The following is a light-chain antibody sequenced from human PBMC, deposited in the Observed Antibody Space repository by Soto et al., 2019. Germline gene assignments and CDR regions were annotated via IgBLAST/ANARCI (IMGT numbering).Light chain of an antibody. J-gene: IGLJ2*01. CDR1: SSNIGSNY. V-gene: IGLV1-47*02. Sequence: QSVLTQPPSASGTPGQRVTISCSGSSSNIGSNYVYWYQQLPGTAPKLLIYSNNQRPSGVPDRFSGSKSGTSASLAISGLRSEDEADYCCAAWDDSLSDLVVFGGGTKLTVL. CDR2: SNN. CDR3: AAWDDSLSDLVV.